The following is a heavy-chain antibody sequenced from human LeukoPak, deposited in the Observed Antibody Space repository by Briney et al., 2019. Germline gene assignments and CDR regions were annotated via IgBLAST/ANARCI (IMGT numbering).Heavy chain of an antibody. CDR2: ISSTGTYT. V-gene: IGHV3-21*01. CDR1: GITFTSSS. D-gene: IGHD3-16*01. Sequence: GGSLRLSCAASGITFTSSSMTWVCQAPGKGLEWVSSISSTGTYTYFADSLKGRFTISRDNAKNSLYLQMNSLRVEDTAIYYCARADTLGGYYFDNWGQGTLVTVSS. CDR3: ARADTLGGYYFDN. J-gene: IGHJ4*02.